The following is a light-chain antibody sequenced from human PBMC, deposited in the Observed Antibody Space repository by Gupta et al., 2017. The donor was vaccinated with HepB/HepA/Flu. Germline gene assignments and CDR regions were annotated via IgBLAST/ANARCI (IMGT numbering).Light chain of an antibody. J-gene: IGKJ3*01. CDR2: GAS. CDR3: QQWGT. CDR1: QSVSSSY. V-gene: IGKV3-20*01. Sequence: IVLTPSPGTLSLTPGESATFPRRTSQSVSSSYLAWYQQKPGQAPRPLIYGASSRATGIPDRFSGSGSGTDFTLTISRLEPEDFAVYYCQQWGTFGPGTKVDIK.